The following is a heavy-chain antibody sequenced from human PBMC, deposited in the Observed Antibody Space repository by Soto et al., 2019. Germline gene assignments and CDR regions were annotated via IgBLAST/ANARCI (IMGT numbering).Heavy chain of an antibody. CDR3: ARHSRGIVVVPAAVDY. Sequence: PSETLSLTCAVSGGSISSGGYSWSWIRQPPGKGLEWIGYIYHSGSTYYNPSLKSRVTISVDTSKNQFSLKLSSVTAADTAVYYCARHSRGIVVVPAAVDYWGQGTLVTVS. V-gene: IGHV4-30-2*02. CDR1: GGSISSGGYS. J-gene: IGHJ4*02. CDR2: IYHSGST. D-gene: IGHD2-2*01.